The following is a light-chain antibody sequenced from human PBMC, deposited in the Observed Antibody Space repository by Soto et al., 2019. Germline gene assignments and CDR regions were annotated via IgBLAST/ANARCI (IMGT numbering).Light chain of an antibody. CDR2: AAS. CDR1: QCISSY. CDR3: QQYYSYPRELT. Sequence: AIRMTQSPSSFSASTGDRVTITCRASQCISSYLAWYQQKPGKAPKLLIYAASPLQSGVPSRFSGSGSGTDFTLTVSCLQAEDFATYYCQQYYSYPRELTFGGGTKVEIK. J-gene: IGKJ4*01. V-gene: IGKV1-8*01.